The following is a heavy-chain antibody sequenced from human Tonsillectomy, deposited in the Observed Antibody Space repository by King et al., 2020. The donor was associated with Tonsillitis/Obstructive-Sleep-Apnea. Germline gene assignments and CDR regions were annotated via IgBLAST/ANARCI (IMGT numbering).Heavy chain of an antibody. D-gene: IGHD3-10*01. V-gene: IGHV1-46*01. CDR1: GYTFTSYY. CDR3: ARVLNYYGSGSSYFDY. J-gene: IGHJ4*02. Sequence: VQLVESGAEVKKPGASVKVSCKASGYTFTSYYMHWVRQAPGQGLEWMGIIKSNGGSTSYAQKFQGRVTMTRDTSTSTVYMELSSLRSDDTAVYYCARVLNYYGSGSSYFDYWGQGTLVTVSS. CDR2: IKSNGGST.